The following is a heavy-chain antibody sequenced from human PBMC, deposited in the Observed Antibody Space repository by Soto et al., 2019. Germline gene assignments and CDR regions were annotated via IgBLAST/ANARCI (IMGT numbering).Heavy chain of an antibody. V-gene: IGHV1-18*04. CDR2: ISAYNGNT. CDR3: ARFAYYGSGSLNYYYYYGMDV. D-gene: IGHD3-10*01. CDR1: GYTFTSYG. J-gene: IGHJ6*02. Sequence: ASVKVSCKASGYTFTSYGISWVRQAPGQGLEWMGWISAYNGNTNYAQKLQGRVTMTTDTSTSTAYMELRSLRSDDTAVYYCARFAYYGSGSLNYYYYYGMDVWGQGTTVTVSS.